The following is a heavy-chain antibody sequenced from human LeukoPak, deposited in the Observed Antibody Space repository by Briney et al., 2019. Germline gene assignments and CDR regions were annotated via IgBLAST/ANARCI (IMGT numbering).Heavy chain of an antibody. Sequence: GGSLRLSCAASGFTVSSNYMSWVRQAPGKGLEWVSVIYSGGSTYYTDSVKGRFTISRDNSKNTLYLQMNSLRAEDTAVYYCATASVTAYDYWGQGTLVTVSS. CDR3: ATASVTAYDY. D-gene: IGHD2-21*02. J-gene: IGHJ4*02. CDR1: GFTVSSNY. CDR2: IYSGGST. V-gene: IGHV3-53*01.